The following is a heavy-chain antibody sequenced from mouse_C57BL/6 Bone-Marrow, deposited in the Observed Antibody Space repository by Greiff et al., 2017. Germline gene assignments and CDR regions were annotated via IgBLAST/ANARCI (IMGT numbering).Heavy chain of an antibody. CDR2: IWSDGST. CDR3: ARHLGGNYPMDY. CDR1: GFSLTSYG. Sequence: VQRVESGPGLVAPSQSLSITCTVSGFSLTSYGVHWVRQPPGKGLEWLVVIWSDGSTTYNSALKSRLSISKDNSKSPVFLKMNSLQTDDTAMYYCARHLGGNYPMDYWGQGTSVTVSS. V-gene: IGHV2-6-1*01. J-gene: IGHJ4*01. D-gene: IGHD2-1*01.